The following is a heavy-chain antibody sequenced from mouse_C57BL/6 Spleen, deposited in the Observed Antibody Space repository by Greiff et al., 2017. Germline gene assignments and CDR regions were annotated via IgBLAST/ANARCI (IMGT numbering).Heavy chain of an antibody. CDR2: IDPSDSET. D-gene: IGHD1-1*01. J-gene: IGHJ4*01. V-gene: IGHV1-52*01. Sequence: QVQLQQPGAELVRPGSSVKLSCKASGYTFTSYWMHWVKQRPIQGLEWIGNIDPSDSETHYNQKFKDKATLTVDKSSSTAYMQLSSLTSEDSAVYYCARSGYYGRNYYAMDYWGQGTSVTVSS. CDR3: ARSGYYGRNYYAMDY. CDR1: GYTFTSYW.